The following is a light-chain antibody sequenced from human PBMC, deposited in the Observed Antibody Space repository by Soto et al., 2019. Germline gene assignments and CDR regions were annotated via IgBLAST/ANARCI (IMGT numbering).Light chain of an antibody. J-gene: IGKJ5*01. V-gene: IGKV3-15*01. CDR2: GAF. CDR3: QQYNAWPIT. Sequence: RLMTLSTVTLSVSPGERATLSCRASQSVSSNLAWYQQKPGQAPSLLIYGAFTRATGIPARFSGTGSGTEFTLPNSSLQSEDFAVYYCQQYNAWPITFGQGTRLEI. CDR1: QSVSSN.